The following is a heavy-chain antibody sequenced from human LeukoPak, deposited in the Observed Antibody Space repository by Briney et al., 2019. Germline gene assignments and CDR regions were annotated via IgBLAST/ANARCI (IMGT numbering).Heavy chain of an antibody. CDR3: ARRSSYSYFQH. CDR2: INHSGST. D-gene: IGHD3-3*01. J-gene: IGHJ1*01. CDR1: GGSFSGYY. Sequence: SETLSLTCAVYGGSFSGYYWSWIRQPPGKGLEWIGEINHSGSTNYNPSLKSRVTISVDTSKNQFSLKLSSVTAADTAVFYCARRSSYSYFQHWGQGTLVTVSS. V-gene: IGHV4-34*01.